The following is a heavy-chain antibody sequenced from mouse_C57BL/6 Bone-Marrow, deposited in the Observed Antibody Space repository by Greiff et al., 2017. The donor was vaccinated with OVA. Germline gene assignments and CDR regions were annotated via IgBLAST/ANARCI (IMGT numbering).Heavy chain of an antibody. Sequence: VQLQQPGAELVKPGASVKLSCKASGYTFTSYWMQWVKQRPGQGLEWIGEIDPSASYTNYNQKFKGKATLTVDTSSSTAYMQLSSLTSEDSAVYYCARNSYYSNYVAWFAYWGQGTLVTVSA. CDR1: GYTFTSYW. CDR2: IDPSASYT. CDR3: ARNSYYSNYVAWFAY. D-gene: IGHD2-5*01. V-gene: IGHV1-50*01. J-gene: IGHJ3*01.